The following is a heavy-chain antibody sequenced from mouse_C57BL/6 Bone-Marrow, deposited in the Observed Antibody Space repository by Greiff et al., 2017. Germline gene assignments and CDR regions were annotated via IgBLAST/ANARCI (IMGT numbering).Heavy chain of an antibody. V-gene: IGHV1-55*01. CDR2: IYPGSGRT. J-gene: IGHJ1*03. Sequence: QVQLQQPGAELVKPGASVKMSCKASGYTFTSYWITWVKQRPGQGLEWIGDIYPGSGRTNYNEKFKSKATLTVDTSSITAYMQLSSLTSEDSAVYYCARPYYSNYWYFDVWGTGTTVTVSS. D-gene: IGHD2-5*01. CDR1: GYTFTSYW. CDR3: ARPYYSNYWYFDV.